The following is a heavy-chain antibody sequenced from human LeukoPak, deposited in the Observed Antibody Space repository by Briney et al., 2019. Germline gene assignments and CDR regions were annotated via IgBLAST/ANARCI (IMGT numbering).Heavy chain of an antibody. D-gene: IGHD6-19*01. V-gene: IGHV3-53*01. J-gene: IGHJ4*02. CDR2: IYSGGST. CDR1: GFTVSSNY. CDR3: ARAPAVAGPFDY. Sequence: GGPLRLSCAASGFTVSSNYMSWVRQAPGKGLEWVSVIYSGGSTYYADSVKGRFTISRDNSKNTLYLQMDSLRAEDTAVYYCARAPAVAGPFDYWGQGTLVTVSS.